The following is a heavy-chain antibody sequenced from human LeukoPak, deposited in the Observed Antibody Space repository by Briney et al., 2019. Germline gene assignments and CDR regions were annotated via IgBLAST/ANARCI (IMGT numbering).Heavy chain of an antibody. CDR2: IWYDGTNK. Sequence: GGSLRLSCVASGFTFSSYGMHWVRQAPGKGLEWVAVIWYDGTNKYYADSVKGRFTISRDSPKNTLYLQMNSLRVGDTAVYYCARGRPHGNDYWGQGTLVTVSS. CDR3: ARGRPHGNDY. D-gene: IGHD4-23*01. V-gene: IGHV3-33*01. J-gene: IGHJ4*02. CDR1: GFTFSSYG.